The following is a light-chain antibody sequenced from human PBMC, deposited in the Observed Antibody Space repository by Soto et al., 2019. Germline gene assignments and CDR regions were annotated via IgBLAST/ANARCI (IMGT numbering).Light chain of an antibody. V-gene: IGKV1-5*01. CDR1: QSISNW. CDR2: HAS. Sequence: DIQMTQSPSTLSASVGDRVTITCRASQSISNWLAWYQQKPGKAPKLLIYHASSLESGVPSRFSGSGSGTEFALTISSLQPDDFATYYCQQYHSYLTFGGGTKVEI. J-gene: IGKJ4*01. CDR3: QQYHSYLT.